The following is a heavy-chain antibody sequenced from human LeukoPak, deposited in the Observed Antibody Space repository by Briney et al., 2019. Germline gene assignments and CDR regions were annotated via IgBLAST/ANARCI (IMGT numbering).Heavy chain of an antibody. CDR2: IYTSGST. V-gene: IGHV4-4*07. CDR1: GGSISSYY. Sequence: SETLSLTCTVSGGSISSYYWSWIRQPAGKGLEWIGRIYTSGSTNYNPSLKSRVTMSVDTSKNQFSLKLSSVTAADTAVYYCARDPSMVRGASWFDPWGQGTLVTVSS. J-gene: IGHJ5*02. D-gene: IGHD3-10*01. CDR3: ARDPSMVRGASWFDP.